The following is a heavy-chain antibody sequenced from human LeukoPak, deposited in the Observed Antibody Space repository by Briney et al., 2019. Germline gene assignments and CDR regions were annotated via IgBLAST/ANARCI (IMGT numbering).Heavy chain of an antibody. J-gene: IGHJ6*02. CDR2: IYYSGST. CDR3: ARDRGYSYGYAPDGMDV. V-gene: IGHV4-59*01. Sequence: PSETLSLTCTVSGGSISSYYWSWIRQPPGKGLEWIGDIYYSGSTNYNPSLKSRVTISVDTSKNQFSLKLSSVTAADTAVYYCARDRGYSYGYAPDGMDVWGQGTTVTVSS. CDR1: GGSISSYY. D-gene: IGHD5-18*01.